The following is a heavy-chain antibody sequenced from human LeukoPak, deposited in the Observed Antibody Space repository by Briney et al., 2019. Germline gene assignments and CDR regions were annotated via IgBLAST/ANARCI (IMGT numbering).Heavy chain of an antibody. Sequence: PSETLSLTCTVSGGSISSSTYYWGWIRQPPGKGLEWIASIYYTESTYYNPSLKSRFTISVDTSRNQFSLRLSSVTAADTAVYYCARLGQWLIPAYFDFWGQGALVTVSS. CDR2: IYYTEST. J-gene: IGHJ4*02. D-gene: IGHD6-19*01. V-gene: IGHV4-39*01. CDR3: ARLGQWLIPAYFDF. CDR1: GGSISSSTYY.